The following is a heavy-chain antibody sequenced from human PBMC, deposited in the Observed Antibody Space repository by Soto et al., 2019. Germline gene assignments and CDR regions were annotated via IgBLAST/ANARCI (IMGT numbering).Heavy chain of an antibody. J-gene: IGHJ4*02. D-gene: IGHD3-22*01. CDR2: ISYSSSTI. Sequence: VGSLRLSCAASGFTFSDYYMSWIRQAPGKGLEWLSYISYSSSTIYYADSVKGRFTISRDNAENSQSLQLSGLRAEDTAVYYCARVTYDSSGSYFMDYWGQGILVTVSS. CDR3: ARVTYDSSGSYFMDY. V-gene: IGHV3-11*01. CDR1: GFTFSDYY.